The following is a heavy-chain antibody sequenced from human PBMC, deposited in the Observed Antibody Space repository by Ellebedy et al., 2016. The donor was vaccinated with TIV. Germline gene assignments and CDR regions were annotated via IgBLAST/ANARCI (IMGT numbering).Heavy chain of an antibody. CDR2: IYYSGGT. D-gene: IGHD2-15*01. Sequence: SETLSLXXTVSGGSMGSSTYYWDWIRQPPGKGLGWIGSIYYSGGTNYNPSLKSRITISVDTSKNHFSLKLSSVTAADTAVYYCVRSFKGRYCTEGGCYVVDSWGQGTLIIVSS. CDR3: VRSFKGRYCTEGGCYVVDS. V-gene: IGHV4-39*02. J-gene: IGHJ4*02. CDR1: GGSMGSSTYY.